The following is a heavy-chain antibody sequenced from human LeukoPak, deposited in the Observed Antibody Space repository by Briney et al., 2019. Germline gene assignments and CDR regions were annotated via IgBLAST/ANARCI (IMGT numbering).Heavy chain of an antibody. D-gene: IGHD3-10*01. Sequence: PSETLSLTCAVSDFSISRINYWGWIRQPPGKGLEWIGSVYQSGYTYYNPSLKSRVTISVDTSKKEFSLKLSSVTAADTAVYYCARHESGNWFDPWGQGILVTVSS. J-gene: IGHJ5*02. CDR1: DFSISRINY. CDR3: ARHESGNWFDP. V-gene: IGHV4-38-2*01. CDR2: VYQSGYT.